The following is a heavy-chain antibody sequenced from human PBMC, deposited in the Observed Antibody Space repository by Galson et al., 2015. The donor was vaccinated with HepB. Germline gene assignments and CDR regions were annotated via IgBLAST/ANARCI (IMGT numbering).Heavy chain of an antibody. J-gene: IGHJ5*02. CDR3: ARDLLEVDTMVRRFDP. Sequence: SLRLSCAASGFTFSSYAMHWVRQAPGKGLEWVAVISYDGSNKYYADSVKGRFTISRDNSKNTLYLQMNSLRAEDTAVYYCARDLLEVDTMVRRFDPWGQGTLVTVSS. D-gene: IGHD3-10*01. V-gene: IGHV3-30-3*01. CDR1: GFTFSSYA. CDR2: ISYDGSNK.